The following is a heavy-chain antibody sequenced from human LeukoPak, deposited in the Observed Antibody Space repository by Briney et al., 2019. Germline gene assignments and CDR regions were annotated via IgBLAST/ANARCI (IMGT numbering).Heavy chain of an antibody. J-gene: IGHJ4*02. Sequence: GGSLRLSCAASGFTFSNYAMSWVRQGPGKGLEWVSSISSSSSYIYYADSVKGRFTISRDNAKNSLYLQMNSLRAEDTAVYYCARDIAAAGTWGQGTLVTVSS. V-gene: IGHV3-21*01. D-gene: IGHD6-13*01. CDR3: ARDIAAAGT. CDR2: ISSSSSYI. CDR1: GFTFSNYA.